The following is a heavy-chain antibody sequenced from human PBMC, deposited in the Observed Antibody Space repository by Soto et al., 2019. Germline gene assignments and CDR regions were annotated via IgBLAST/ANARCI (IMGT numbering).Heavy chain of an antibody. CDR3: AKERGQQLEYGGMDV. V-gene: IGHV3-30*18. CDR2: ISYDGSGQ. D-gene: IGHD6-13*01. J-gene: IGHJ6*02. Sequence: QAQLVESGGGVVQPGRSLRLSCAVSGSTFSAYAMHWVRQAPGKGLEWAALISYDGSGQYYADSVEGRFTISRDNSKNTLYLQMNSLRPEDTAVYYCAKERGQQLEYGGMDVWGQGTTVTVSS. CDR1: GSTFSAYA.